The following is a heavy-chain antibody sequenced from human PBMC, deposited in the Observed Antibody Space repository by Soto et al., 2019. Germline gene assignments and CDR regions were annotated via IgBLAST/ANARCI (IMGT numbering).Heavy chain of an antibody. V-gene: IGHV4-59*01. D-gene: IGHD3-10*01. CDR2: IYYSGNT. Sequence: SETLSLTCTVSGGSISSYYWSWIRQPPGKGLEWIGYIYYSGNTNYNPSLKSRVTISVDTSKNQFSLKLSSVTAADTAVYYCARDSGYGSGTSVNHYLDFWGHGTLVTVSS. CDR1: GGSISSYY. J-gene: IGHJ4*01. CDR3: ARDSGYGSGTSVNHYLDF.